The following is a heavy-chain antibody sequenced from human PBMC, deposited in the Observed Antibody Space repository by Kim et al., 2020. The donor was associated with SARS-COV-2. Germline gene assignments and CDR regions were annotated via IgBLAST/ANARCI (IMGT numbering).Heavy chain of an antibody. D-gene: IGHD1-1*01. CDR3: AKPGYFSGYYYYGMDV. Sequence: GGSLRLSCAASGFTFTSYAMSWVRQAPGKGLEWVSAISGGGSSTYYGDSVKGRFTISRDNSKNTLYLQMNSLRADDTAVYYCAKPGYFSGYYYYGMDVWGQGTTVTVSS. J-gene: IGHJ6*02. CDR1: GFTFTSYA. V-gene: IGHV3-23*01. CDR2: ISGGGSST.